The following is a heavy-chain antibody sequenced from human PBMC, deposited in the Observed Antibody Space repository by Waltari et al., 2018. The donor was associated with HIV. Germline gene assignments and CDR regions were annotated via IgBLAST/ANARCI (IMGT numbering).Heavy chain of an antibody. J-gene: IGHJ4*02. CDR3: ARGSGRGYCSSTSCLFDY. CDR2: MNPNSGNT. V-gene: IGHV1-8*01. Sequence: QVQLVQSGAEVKKPGASVKVSCKASGYTFTSYDLNWVRQATGQGLEWMGWMNPNSGNTGYAQKFQGRVTMTRNTSISTAYMELSSLRSEDTAVYYCARGSGRGYCSSTSCLFDYWGQGTLVTVSS. D-gene: IGHD2-2*01. CDR1: GYTFTSYD.